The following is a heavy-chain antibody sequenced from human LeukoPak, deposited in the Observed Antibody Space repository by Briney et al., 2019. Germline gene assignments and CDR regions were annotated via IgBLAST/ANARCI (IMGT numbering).Heavy chain of an antibody. D-gene: IGHD1-26*01. J-gene: IGHJ1*01. CDR1: GGTFSSYA. CDR3: ARDSSGSYRAEYFQH. Sequence: ASVKVSCKASGGTFSSYAISWVRQAPGQGLEWMGGIIPIFGTANYAQKFQGRVTITTDESTCTAYMELSSLRSEDTAVYYCARDSSGSYRAEYFQHWGQGTLVTVSS. V-gene: IGHV1-69*05. CDR2: IIPIFGTA.